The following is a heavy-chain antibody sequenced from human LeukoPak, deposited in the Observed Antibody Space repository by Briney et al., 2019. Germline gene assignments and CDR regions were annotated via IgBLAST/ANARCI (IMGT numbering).Heavy chain of an antibody. CDR2: INWNGGST. V-gene: IGHV3-20*04. CDR3: ARDGVAARHNGHYMDV. D-gene: IGHD6-6*01. CDR1: GFTFDDYG. J-gene: IGHJ6*03. Sequence: GGSLRLSCAASGFTFDDYGMSWVRQAPGKGLEWVSGINWNGGSTGYADSVKGRFTISRDNAKNSLYLQMNSLRAEDTALYYCARDGVAARHNGHYMDVWGKGTTVTVSS.